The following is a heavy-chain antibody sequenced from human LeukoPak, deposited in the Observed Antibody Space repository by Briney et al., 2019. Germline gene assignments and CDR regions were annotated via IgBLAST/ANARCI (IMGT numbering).Heavy chain of an antibody. CDR3: ARDGLGYCSSTSCPPEIDY. V-gene: IGHV1-2*02. J-gene: IGHJ4*02. CDR2: INPNSGGT. Sequence: ASVKVSCKASGYTFTGYYMHWVRQAPGQGLEWMGWINPNSGGTNYAQKFQGRVTMTRDTSIGTAYMELSRLRSDDTAVYYCARDGLGYCSSTSCPPEIDYWGQGTLVTVSS. CDR1: GYTFTGYY. D-gene: IGHD2-2*01.